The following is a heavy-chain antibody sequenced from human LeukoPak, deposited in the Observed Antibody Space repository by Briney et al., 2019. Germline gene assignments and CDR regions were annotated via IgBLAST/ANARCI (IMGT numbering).Heavy chain of an antibody. D-gene: IGHD2-2*01. V-gene: IGHV4-59*06. CDR2: IYYSGST. Sequence: SETLSLTCTVSGGSISSYYWSWIRQPAGKGLEWIGYIYYSGSTYYNPSLKSRVTISVDTSKNQFSLKLSSVTAADTAVYYCASEPRLGYCSSTSCWGTWGQGTLVTVSS. CDR1: GGSISSYY. CDR3: ASEPRLGYCSSTSCWGT. J-gene: IGHJ5*02.